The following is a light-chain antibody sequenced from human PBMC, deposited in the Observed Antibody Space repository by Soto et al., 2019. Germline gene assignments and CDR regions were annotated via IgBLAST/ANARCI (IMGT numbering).Light chain of an antibody. V-gene: IGKV1-39*01. CDR3: QQGYSTQWT. J-gene: IGKJ1*01. CDR2: ATS. CDR1: QDIRSY. Sequence: DIQMTQSPSSLSASVGDRVSITCRASQDIRSYLNWYQQKPGKAPELLIYATSNLQSGDPPRFSASGSGTDFTLTISSLKPEDFATYYYQQGYSTQWTPGQGTKVDIK.